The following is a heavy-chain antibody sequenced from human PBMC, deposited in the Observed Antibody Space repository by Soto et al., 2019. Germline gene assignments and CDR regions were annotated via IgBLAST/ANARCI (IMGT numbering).Heavy chain of an antibody. CDR2: INHSGST. Sequence: SETLSLTCAVYGGSFSGYYWSWIRKPPGKGLEWIGEINHSGSTNYNPSLKSRVTISVDTSKNQFSLKLSSVTAADTAVYYCARGNFPIFRVAVAAGDWFDPWGQGTLVTVSS. J-gene: IGHJ5*02. CDR1: GGSFSGYY. V-gene: IGHV4-34*01. D-gene: IGHD6-19*01. CDR3: ARGNFPIFRVAVAAGDWFDP.